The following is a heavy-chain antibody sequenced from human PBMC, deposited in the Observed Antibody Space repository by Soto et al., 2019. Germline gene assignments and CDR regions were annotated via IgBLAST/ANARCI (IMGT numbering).Heavy chain of an antibody. CDR3: ARGSHLGVVVVPAAIDY. D-gene: IGHD2-2*01. CDR1: GYTFTGYY. CDR2: INPNSGGT. Sequence: ASVKVSCKASGYTFTGYYMHWVRQAPGQGLEWMGWINPNSGGTNYAQKFQGWVTMTRDTSISTAYMELSRLRSYDTAVYYCARGSHLGVVVVPAAIDYWGQGTLVTVSS. J-gene: IGHJ4*02. V-gene: IGHV1-2*04.